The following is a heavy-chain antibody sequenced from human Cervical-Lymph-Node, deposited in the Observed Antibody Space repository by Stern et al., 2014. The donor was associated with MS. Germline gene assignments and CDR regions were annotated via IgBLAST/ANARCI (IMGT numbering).Heavy chain of an antibody. V-gene: IGHV1-2*02. CDR1: GYTFTGYY. CDR3: ARDQSGSLEVVPAAALDY. Sequence: QVQLVQSGAEVKKPGASVKVSCKASGYTFTGYYMHWVRQAPGQGLEWMGWINPNSGGTNNAQKFQVRVTMTRDTSISTAYMELSRLRSDDTAVYYCARDQSGSLEVVPAAALDYWGQGTLVTVSS. CDR2: INPNSGGT. J-gene: IGHJ4*02. D-gene: IGHD2-2*01.